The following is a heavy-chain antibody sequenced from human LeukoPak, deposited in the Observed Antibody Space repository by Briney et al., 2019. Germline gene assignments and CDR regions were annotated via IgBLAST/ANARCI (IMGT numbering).Heavy chain of an antibody. Sequence: GGSLRLSYVASGFTFSSYSMNWVRQAPGKGLEWVSYITSTRFYADSVKGRFTISRDNAKNSLSLQMNSLRAEDTAVYYCARDLREVVRDVWGQGTLVTVSS. D-gene: IGHD2-15*01. J-gene: IGHJ4*02. CDR1: GFTFSSYS. CDR3: ARDLREVVRDV. CDR2: ITSTR. V-gene: IGHV3-48*01.